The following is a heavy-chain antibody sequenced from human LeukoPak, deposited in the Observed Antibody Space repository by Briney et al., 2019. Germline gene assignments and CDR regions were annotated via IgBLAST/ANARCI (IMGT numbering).Heavy chain of an antibody. Sequence: PGTSLRLSCATSGFTFRSHAMHWVRQAPGKGLEWVSAISGSGGSTYYADSVKGRFTISRDNSKNTLYLQMNSLRAEDTAVYYCARGYSSSSSFDYWGQGTLVTVSS. J-gene: IGHJ4*02. CDR1: GFTFRSHA. CDR2: ISGSGGST. V-gene: IGHV3-23*01. CDR3: ARGYSSSSSFDY. D-gene: IGHD6-6*01.